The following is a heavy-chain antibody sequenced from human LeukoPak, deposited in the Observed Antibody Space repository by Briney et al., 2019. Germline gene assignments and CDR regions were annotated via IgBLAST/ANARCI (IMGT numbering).Heavy chain of an antibody. CDR3: ARVWVGKGYFDY. V-gene: IGHV1-2*02. Sequence: ASVKVSCKASGYTFTSYYMHWVRQAPGQGLEWMGWINPNSGGTNYAQKFQGRVTMTRDTSISTAYMELSRLRSDDTAVYYCARVWVGKGYFDYWGQGTLVTVSS. D-gene: IGHD3-16*01. CDR1: GYTFTSYY. J-gene: IGHJ4*02. CDR2: INPNSGGT.